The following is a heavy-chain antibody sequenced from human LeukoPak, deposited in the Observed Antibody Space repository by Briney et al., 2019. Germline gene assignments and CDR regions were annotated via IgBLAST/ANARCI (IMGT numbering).Heavy chain of an antibody. J-gene: IGHJ4*02. Sequence: GGSLRLSCAVSGFIFNTYVMHWVRQAPGKGLEWVAIIWYDGNYRYYPDSVRGRYTISRDNSRNTLYLQMNSLRAEDTAVYYCARQEIRDSTISGVYYPYYLGSWGQGTLVTVSS. CDR3: ARQEIRDSTISGVYYPYYLGS. D-gene: IGHD3-22*01. CDR1: GFIFNTYV. CDR2: IWYDGNYR. V-gene: IGHV3-33*01.